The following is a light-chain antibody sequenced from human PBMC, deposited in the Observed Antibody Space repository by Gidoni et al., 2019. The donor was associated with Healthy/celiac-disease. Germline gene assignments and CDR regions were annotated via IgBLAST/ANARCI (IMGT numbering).Light chain of an antibody. J-gene: IGKJ2*01. Sequence: DIQMTQSPSSLSAAVGDRVTITCRASQSISSYLNWYQQKPGKAPKLLIYAACSLQSGVPSRFSGSGSGTDFTLTINSLQPEDFATYYCQQSYSTPPTFGQGTKLEIK. V-gene: IGKV1-39*01. CDR3: QQSYSTPPT. CDR1: QSISSY. CDR2: AAC.